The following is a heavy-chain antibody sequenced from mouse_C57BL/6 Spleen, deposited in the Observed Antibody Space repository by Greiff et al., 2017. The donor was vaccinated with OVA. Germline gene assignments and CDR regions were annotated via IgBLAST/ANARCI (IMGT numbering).Heavy chain of an antibody. Sequence: EVQLQESGAELVRPGASVKLSCTASGFNIKDDYMHWVKQRPEQGLEWIGWIDPENGDTEYASKFQGTATITADTSSNTAYLQLSSLTSEDTAVYYCTTWDLPFAYWGQGTLVTVSA. CDR2: IDPENGDT. D-gene: IGHD4-1*01. CDR1: GFNIKDDY. V-gene: IGHV14-4*01. J-gene: IGHJ3*01. CDR3: TTWDLPFAY.